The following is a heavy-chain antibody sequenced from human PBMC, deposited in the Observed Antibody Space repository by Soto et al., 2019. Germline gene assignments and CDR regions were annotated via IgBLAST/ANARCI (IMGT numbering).Heavy chain of an antibody. CDR2: IYYSGST. CDR1: GLSLSSSSYY. D-gene: IGHD1-26*01. CDR3: ARGELRFWFDP. J-gene: IGHJ5*02. Sequence: SETLSLTCSVSGLSLSSSSYYWAWLRQPPGKGREWIGSIYYSGSTYYNPSLKSRVTISVDTSKNQFSLKLSSVTAADTAVYYCARGELRFWFDPWGQGTLVTVSS. V-gene: IGHV4-39*07.